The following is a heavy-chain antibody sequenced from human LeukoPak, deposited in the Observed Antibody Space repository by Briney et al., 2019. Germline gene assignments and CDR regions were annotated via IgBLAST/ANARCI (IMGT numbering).Heavy chain of an antibody. J-gene: IGHJ4*02. V-gene: IGHV3-21*01. CDR1: GFTFSSYS. Sequence: GGSLRLSCAASGFTFSSYSMNWVRQAPGKGLEWVSSISSSSSYIYYADSVKGRFTISRDNAKNSPYLQMNSLRAEDTAVYYCARALSQERQPKEGGWGQGTLVTVSS. CDR2: ISSSSSYI. D-gene: IGHD6-13*01. CDR3: ARALSQERQPKEGG.